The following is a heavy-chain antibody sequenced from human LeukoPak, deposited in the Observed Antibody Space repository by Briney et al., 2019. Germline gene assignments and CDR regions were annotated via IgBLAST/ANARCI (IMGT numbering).Heavy chain of an antibody. Sequence: PSETLSLTCTVSGGSIIIYYWSRIRQPPGKGLEWIWYIYYSRSTNYNPSLKSRVIIPLQASKNQFYLKLSYMTAEETTVYYFPGASDYFWGRYGRSDFVFDYWGQGTLVTVSS. CDR3: PGASDYFWGRYGRSDFVFDY. CDR2: IYYSRST. V-gene: IGHV4-59*01. J-gene: IGHJ4*02. D-gene: IGHD3-16*01. CDR1: GGSIIIYY.